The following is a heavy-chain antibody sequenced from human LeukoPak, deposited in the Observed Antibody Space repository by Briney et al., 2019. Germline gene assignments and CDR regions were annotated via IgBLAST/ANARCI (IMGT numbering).Heavy chain of an antibody. CDR3: ARGGTIFGGNYYFDY. CDR1: GGTFSSYA. D-gene: IGHD3-3*01. J-gene: IGHJ4*02. Sequence: ASVKVSCKASGGTFSSYAISWVRQAPGQGLEWMGGIFPIFGTANYAQKFQGGVTITTDESTSTAYMELSSLRSEDTAVYYCARGGTIFGGNYYFDYWGQGTLVTVSS. CDR2: IFPIFGTA. V-gene: IGHV1-69*05.